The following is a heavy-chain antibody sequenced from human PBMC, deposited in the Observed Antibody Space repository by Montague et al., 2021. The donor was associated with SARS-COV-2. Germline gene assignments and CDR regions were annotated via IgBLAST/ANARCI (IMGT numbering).Heavy chain of an antibody. CDR2: IYYSGIT. CDR3: ARGSDILTGYDY. D-gene: IGHD3-9*01. Sequence: SETLSLTCTVSGGSFSGYYWSWIRQPPGKGLEWIGYIYYSGITNYNPSLKSRVTISVDTSKSQFSLKLSSVTAADTAVYYCARGSDILTGYDYWGQGTLVTVSS. V-gene: IGHV4-59*01. J-gene: IGHJ4*02. CDR1: GGSFSGYY.